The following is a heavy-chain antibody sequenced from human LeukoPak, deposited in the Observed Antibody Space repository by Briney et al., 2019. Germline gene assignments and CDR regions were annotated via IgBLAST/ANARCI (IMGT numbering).Heavy chain of an antibody. V-gene: IGHV4-30-2*01. D-gene: IGHD6-19*01. J-gene: IGHJ6*02. CDR1: GGSISSGGYS. Sequence: SETLSLTCAVSGGSISSGGYSWSWIRQPPGKGLEWIGYIYHSGSTYYNPSLKSRVTISVDRSKNQFSLKLSSVTAAGTAVYYCARASGNPSSGWYYYYYGMDVWGQGTTVTVSS. CDR2: IYHSGST. CDR3: ARASGNPSSGWYYYYYGMDV.